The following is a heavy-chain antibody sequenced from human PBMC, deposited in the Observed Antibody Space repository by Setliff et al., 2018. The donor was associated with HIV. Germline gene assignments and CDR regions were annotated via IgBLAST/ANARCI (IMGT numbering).Heavy chain of an antibody. V-gene: IGHV4-59*12. D-gene: IGHD6-19*01. CDR1: GDSISSNY. Sequence: LSLTCPVSGDSISSNYWTWIRQPPGKGLEYIGYVYYTGSTNYNPSLKNRVTISIDTSKNQFSLKLTSVTAADTAVYYCARERIAVAGPRVAFDIWGQGTMVTVSS. J-gene: IGHJ3*02. CDR3: ARERIAVAGPRVAFDI. CDR2: VYYTGST.